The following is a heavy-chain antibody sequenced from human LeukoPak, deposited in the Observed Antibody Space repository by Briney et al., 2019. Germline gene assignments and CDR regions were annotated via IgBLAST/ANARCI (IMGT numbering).Heavy chain of an antibody. Sequence: PGGSLRLSCAASGFTFSSYAMSWVRQAPGKGLEWVSAISDSGGSTYYADSVKGRFTISRDNSKNTLYLQMNSLRAEDTAIYYCARACSGGSCYFSAFDIWGQGTMATVSS. D-gene: IGHD2-15*01. V-gene: IGHV3-23*01. CDR2: ISDSGGST. CDR1: GFTFSSYA. CDR3: ARACSGGSCYFSAFDI. J-gene: IGHJ3*02.